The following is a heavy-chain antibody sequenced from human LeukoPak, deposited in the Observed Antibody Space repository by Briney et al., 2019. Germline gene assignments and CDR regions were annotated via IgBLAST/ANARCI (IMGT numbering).Heavy chain of an antibody. D-gene: IGHD3-10*01. CDR3: AKDFYYGSGSPYYFDK. V-gene: IGHV3-30*02. Sequence: GGSLRLSCAASGFTFSSYGMHWVRQAPGKGLEWVAFIRYDGSNKYYADPVKGRFTISRDNSKNTLYLQMNSLRVEDTAVYYCAKDFYYGSGSPYYFDKWGQGTLVTVSS. CDR1: GFTFSSYG. J-gene: IGHJ4*02. CDR2: IRYDGSNK.